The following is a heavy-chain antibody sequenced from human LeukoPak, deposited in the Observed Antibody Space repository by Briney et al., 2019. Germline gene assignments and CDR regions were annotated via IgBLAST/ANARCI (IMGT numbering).Heavy chain of an antibody. D-gene: IGHD1-14*01. CDR2: IYYTGST. CDR1: GGSMSTYY. Sequence: SETLSLTCTVSGGSMSTYYWTWIRQPPGKGLEWSGCIYYTGSTNYTPSLKSRVTISVDTSKNQFSLKLSSVPAADTAVYYCAGMRITTPTVRTLDYWGQGTLVTVSS. V-gene: IGHV4-59*01. J-gene: IGHJ4*02. CDR3: AGMRITTPTVRTLDY.